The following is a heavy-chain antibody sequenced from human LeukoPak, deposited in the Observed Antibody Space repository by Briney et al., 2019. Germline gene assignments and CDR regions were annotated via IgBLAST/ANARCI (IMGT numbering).Heavy chain of an antibody. CDR2: IIPIFGTA. J-gene: IGHJ4*02. CDR1: GGTFSSYA. CDR3: ARASYYDSSGYFDY. V-gene: IGHV1-69*05. D-gene: IGHD3-22*01. Sequence: GASVKVSCKASGGTFSSYAISWVRQAPGQGLEWMGEIIPIFGTANYARKFQGRVTITTDESTSTAYMELSSLRSEDTAVYYCARASYYDSSGYFDYWGQGTLVTVSS.